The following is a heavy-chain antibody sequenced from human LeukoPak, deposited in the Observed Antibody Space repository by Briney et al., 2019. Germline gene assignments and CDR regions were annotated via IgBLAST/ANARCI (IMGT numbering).Heavy chain of an antibody. J-gene: IGHJ6*02. CDR3: ARQTEGAMVREPLYYYYGMDV. CDR2: IYYSGST. CDR1: GGSISSSSYY. D-gene: IGHD3-10*01. V-gene: IGHV4-39*01. Sequence: SETLSLTCTVSGGSISSSSYYWGWIRQPPGKGLEWIGSIYYSGSTYYNPSLKSRVTISVDTSKNQFSLKLSSVTAADTAVYYCARQTEGAMVREPLYYYYGMDVWGQGTTVTVSS.